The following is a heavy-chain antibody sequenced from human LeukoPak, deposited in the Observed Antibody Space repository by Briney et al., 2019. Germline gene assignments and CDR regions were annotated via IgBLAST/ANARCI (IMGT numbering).Heavy chain of an antibody. CDR1: GFTFSSYG. J-gene: IGHJ4*02. V-gene: IGHV3-33*01. CDR2: IWYDGSNK. CDR3: VRSLVHYSDSSAYSH. D-gene: IGHD3-22*01. Sequence: GGSLRLSCAASGFTFSSYGMHWVRQAPVKGLEWVAVIWYDGSNKYYADSVKGRFTISRDNSKNTLYLQMNSLRAEDTAVYYCVRSLVHYSDSSAYSHWGQGTLVTVSS.